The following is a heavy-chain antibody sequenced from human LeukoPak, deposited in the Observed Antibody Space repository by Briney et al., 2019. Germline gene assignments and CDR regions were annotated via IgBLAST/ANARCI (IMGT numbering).Heavy chain of an antibody. CDR3: ARDSSGWYLAVDY. V-gene: IGHV3-66*01. CDR1: GFTVSRSY. J-gene: IGHJ4*02. D-gene: IGHD6-19*01. Sequence: GGSLRLSCAASGFTVSRSYMSWVRQAPGKGLEWVSVIYSGGSTYYADSVKGRFTISRDNSKNTLYLQMNSLRAEDTAVYYCARDSSGWYLAVDYWGQGTLVTVSS. CDR2: IYSGGST.